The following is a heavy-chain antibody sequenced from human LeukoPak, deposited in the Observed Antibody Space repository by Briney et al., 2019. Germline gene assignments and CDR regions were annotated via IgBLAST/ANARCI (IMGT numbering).Heavy chain of an antibody. J-gene: IGHJ5*02. CDR1: GGTFNSYA. CDR3: ASSTRNYAFYNWFDP. Sequence: SVKVSCKASGGTFNSYAISLVRQAPGQGLEWMGGVMPLFGTANYAQEFQGRVTFTTDESASTAYMEVSSLRSEDTAVYYCASSTRNYAFYNWFDPWGQGTLVTVSS. D-gene: IGHD1-7*01. CDR2: VMPLFGTA. V-gene: IGHV1-69*05.